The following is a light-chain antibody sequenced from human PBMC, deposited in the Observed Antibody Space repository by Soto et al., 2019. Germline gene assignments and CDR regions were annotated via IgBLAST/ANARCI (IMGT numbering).Light chain of an antibody. Sequence: QSALTQLPSVSGAPGQSVTISCTGSSANSGAAYNVDWYQQLPGTAPKLLIYGNNNRPSGVPARFSGSKYGTSASLAIAVLQAEYEGDYYCQSYASSMSGDVSGTGPKATV. CDR3: QSYASSMSGDV. CDR2: GNN. CDR1: SANSGAAYN. J-gene: IGLJ1*01. V-gene: IGLV1-40*01.